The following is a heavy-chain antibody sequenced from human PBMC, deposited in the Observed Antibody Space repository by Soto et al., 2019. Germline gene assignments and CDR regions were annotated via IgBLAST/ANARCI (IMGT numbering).Heavy chain of an antibody. CDR3: ARLKSGSYSFEH. J-gene: IGHJ4*02. Sequence: EVQLVESGGGLVQPGGSLRLSCAASGFTLSSYWMSWVRQAPGKGLEWVANIKQDGSEKYYGDSVKGRFTISRDNAKNSLYLQMTSLRAEDTAVIYCARLKSGSYSFEHWGQGTLVTVSS. D-gene: IGHD1-26*01. V-gene: IGHV3-7*05. CDR1: GFTLSSYW. CDR2: IKQDGSEK.